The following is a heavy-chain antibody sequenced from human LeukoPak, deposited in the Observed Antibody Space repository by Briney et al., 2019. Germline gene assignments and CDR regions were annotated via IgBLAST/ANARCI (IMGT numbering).Heavy chain of an antibody. CDR3: AILAPTNWGFDY. CDR1: GGSISSYY. J-gene: IGHJ4*02. CDR2: IYYSGST. V-gene: IGHV4-59*01. D-gene: IGHD7-27*01. Sequence: ASETLSLTCTVSGGSISSYYWSWIRQPPGKGLEWIGYIYYSGSTNYNPSLKSRVTISVDTSKNQFSLKLSSVTAADTAVYYCAILAPTNWGFDYWGQGTLVTVSS.